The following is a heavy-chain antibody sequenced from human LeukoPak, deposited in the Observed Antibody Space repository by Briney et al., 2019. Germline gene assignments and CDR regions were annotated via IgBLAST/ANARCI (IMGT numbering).Heavy chain of an antibody. J-gene: IGHJ4*02. D-gene: IGHD3-22*01. CDR1: GFTFSSYA. CDR2: ISGSGGST. CDR3: AKGHDSSGYYSYVFDY. Sequence: PGGSLRLSCAASGFTFSSYAMSWVRHAPGKGLEWVSAISGSGGSTYYAHSVKGRFTISRDNSKNTLYLQMNSLRAEDTAVYYCAKGHDSSGYYSYVFDYWGQGTLVTVSS. V-gene: IGHV3-23*01.